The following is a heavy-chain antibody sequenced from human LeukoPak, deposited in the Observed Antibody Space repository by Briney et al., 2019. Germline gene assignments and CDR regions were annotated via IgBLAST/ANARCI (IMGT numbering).Heavy chain of an antibody. D-gene: IGHD5-12*01. CDR1: GCAFSNTW. CDR2: IKSKTEGETI. Sequence: GGSLRLSCAASGCAFSNTWMSWVRQAPGKGLKWVARIKSKTEGETIDYSAPVKGRFTISRDDSKNTLYLQMNSLKTEDTAVYYCTTDGVVATILLDYWGQGTLVTVSS. J-gene: IGHJ4*02. CDR3: TTDGVVATILLDY. V-gene: IGHV3-15*01.